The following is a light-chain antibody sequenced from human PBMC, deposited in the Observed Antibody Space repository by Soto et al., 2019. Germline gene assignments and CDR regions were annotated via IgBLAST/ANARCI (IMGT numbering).Light chain of an antibody. Sequence: QSVLTQPASVSGSPGQSITISCTGTSSDVGGYNYVSWYQQHPGKAPKLMIYDVSNRPSGVSNRFSGSKSGNTASLTISGLQAEDEADYYCSSYTSSSTLYVVFGGVTKLTVL. CDR1: SSDVGGYNY. CDR3: SSYTSSSTLYVV. CDR2: DVS. V-gene: IGLV2-14*01. J-gene: IGLJ2*01.